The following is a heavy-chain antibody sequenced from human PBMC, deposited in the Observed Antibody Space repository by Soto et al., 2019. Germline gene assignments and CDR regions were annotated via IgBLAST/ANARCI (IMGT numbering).Heavy chain of an antibody. D-gene: IGHD2-15*01. CDR1: GGSVSSGNYY. V-gene: IGHV4-61*01. CDR3: ASSGVVAAAKWVDP. CDR2: LYYNGNT. Sequence: QVQLQESGPGLVKPSETLSLTCTVSGGSVSSGNYYWSWIRQPPGKGLEWIGHLYYNGNTTYNPTLKTRVNVSVDTSKNQFSLKLSSVTAADTAVYYGASSGVVAAAKWVDPWGRGTLVTVSS. J-gene: IGHJ5*02.